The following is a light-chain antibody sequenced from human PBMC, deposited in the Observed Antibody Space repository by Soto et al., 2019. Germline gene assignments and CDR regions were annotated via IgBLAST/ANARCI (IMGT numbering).Light chain of an antibody. Sequence: QSVLTQPLSVSGAPGQRVSISCTGSSSNIGAGYNVHWYQQLPGTAPKLLIYDNNNRPSGVPDRFSGSKSGTSASLAITGLQAEDEADYYCQSYDTSLSGFYVFGTGTKVTVL. CDR3: QSYDTSLSGFYV. J-gene: IGLJ1*01. CDR2: DNN. V-gene: IGLV1-40*01. CDR1: SSNIGAGYN.